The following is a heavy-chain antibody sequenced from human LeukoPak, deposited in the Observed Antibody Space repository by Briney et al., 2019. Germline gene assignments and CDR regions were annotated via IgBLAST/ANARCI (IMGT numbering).Heavy chain of an antibody. D-gene: IGHD2-15*01. Sequence: SETLSLTCTVSGGSISSGSYYWGWIRQPPGKGLEWIGSIYYSGSTYYNPSLKSRVTISVDTSKNQFSLKLSSATAADTAVYYCAMNKGGNLDYWGQGTLVTVSS. V-gene: IGHV4-39*01. CDR3: AMNKGGNLDY. J-gene: IGHJ4*02. CDR1: GGSISSGSYY. CDR2: IYYSGST.